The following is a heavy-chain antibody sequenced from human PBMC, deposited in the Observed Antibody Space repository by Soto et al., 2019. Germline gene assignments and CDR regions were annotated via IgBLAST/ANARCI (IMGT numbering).Heavy chain of an antibody. V-gene: IGHV3-7*05. Sequence: RGALRVSYGASGLTSSTSWMNWVRQAPGKGLEWVANMKLQGGEKNYVESVQGRFFISRDDAQSTLLLEMNRLRVDDTAIYYLVSRHRCNFDPWGHGT. D-gene: IGHD2-15*01. J-gene: IGHJ5*02. CDR3: VSRHRCNFDP. CDR2: MKLQGGEK. CDR1: GLTSSTSW.